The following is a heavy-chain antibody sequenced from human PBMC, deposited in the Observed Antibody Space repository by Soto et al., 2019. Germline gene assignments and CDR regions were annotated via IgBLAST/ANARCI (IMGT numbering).Heavy chain of an antibody. CDR3: ARTGGMDV. CDR2: INHSGNT. CDR1: GGSFRGYY. Sequence: QVQLQQWGAGLLKPSETLSLTCAVYGGSFRGYYWSWLRQPPGKGPEWIGEINHSGNTKYTPSLESRVTRSVDTSKNQFSLKLNSVSAADTAVYYCARTGGMDVWSQGATVTVSS. J-gene: IGHJ6*02. V-gene: IGHV4-34*01.